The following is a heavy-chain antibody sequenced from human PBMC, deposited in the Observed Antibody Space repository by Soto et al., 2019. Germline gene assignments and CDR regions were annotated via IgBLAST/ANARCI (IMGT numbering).Heavy chain of an antibody. CDR3: ARAYGAGSYFCDY. J-gene: IGHJ4*02. CDR2: IYSDGRT. CDR1: ELTLSSNY. V-gene: IGHV3-53*01. D-gene: IGHD3-10*01. Sequence: PGGSLRLSCAASELTLSSNYMTWVRQAPGKGLEWVSLIYSDGRTYHADSVKGRFTISRDEFRNTVYLQMNSLRAEDTAVYYCARAYGAGSYFCDYWGQGTPVTVSS.